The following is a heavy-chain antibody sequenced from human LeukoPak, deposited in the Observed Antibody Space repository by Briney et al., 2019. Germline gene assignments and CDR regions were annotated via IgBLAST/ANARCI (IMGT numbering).Heavy chain of an antibody. D-gene: IGHD4-11*01. J-gene: IGHJ4*02. CDR1: GDSISSGSYY. Sequence: ASETLSLTCSVSGDSISSGSYYWGWIRQPPGKGLEWIGTGSTYYNPSLKSRVTISLDTSRNQFSLRLTSVTAADTAVYYCARDAYSNYFDYWGQGTLVTVSS. CDR3: ARDAYSNYFDY. CDR2: GST. V-gene: IGHV4-39*07.